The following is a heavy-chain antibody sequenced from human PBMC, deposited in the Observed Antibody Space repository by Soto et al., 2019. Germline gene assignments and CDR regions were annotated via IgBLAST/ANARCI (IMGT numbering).Heavy chain of an antibody. D-gene: IGHD5-12*01. CDR1: GYTFTTYA. CDR2: INLGNENT. V-gene: IGHV1-3*01. Sequence: ASGKVSCKASGYTFTTYARHWVRRAPGKRLEGLGWINLGNENTKYSQRFKGRVPLTRDTSATLASMEWSSLDSEDTAVFYVGRGDGYTYGNNWFDPWGQGTLVTVSS. CDR3: GRGDGYTYGNNWFDP. J-gene: IGHJ5*02.